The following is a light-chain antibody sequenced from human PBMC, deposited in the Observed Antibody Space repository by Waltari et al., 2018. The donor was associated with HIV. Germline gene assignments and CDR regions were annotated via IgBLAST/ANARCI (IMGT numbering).Light chain of an antibody. J-gene: IGKJ3*01. Sequence: DINMTQSPSSLSASVGDRVTISCRTSQNVINYLNWYHQRPGKAPTLLIFGASTVQDGVSSRFSGSGSCTDFTLSIAGLQPEDIGTYYCQQTFSPPRTFGPGT. CDR2: GAS. CDR3: QQTFSPPRT. V-gene: IGKV1-39*01. CDR1: QNVINY.